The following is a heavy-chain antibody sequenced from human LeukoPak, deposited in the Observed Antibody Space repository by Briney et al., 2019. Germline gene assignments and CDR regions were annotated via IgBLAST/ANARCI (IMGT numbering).Heavy chain of an antibody. V-gene: IGHV4-34*01. Sequence: PSETLSLTCAVYGGSFSGYYWSWIRQPPGKGLEWIGEINHSGSTNYNPSLKSRVTISVDTSKNQFSLKLSSVTAADTAVYYRTRGALYYYGSGSYHRNWFDPWGQGTLVTVSS. CDR3: TRGALYYYGSGSYHRNWFDP. D-gene: IGHD3-10*01. CDR1: GGSFSGYY. CDR2: INHSGST. J-gene: IGHJ5*02.